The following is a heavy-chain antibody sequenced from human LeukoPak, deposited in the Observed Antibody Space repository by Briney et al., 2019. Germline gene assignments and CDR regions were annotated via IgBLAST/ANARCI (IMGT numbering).Heavy chain of an antibody. Sequence: QPGGSLRLSCAASGFTFSSYGMHRVRQAPGKGLEWVAVISYDGSNKYYADSVKGRFTISRDNSKNTLYLQMNSLRAEDTAVYYCAKVRVVRGVRTPIDYWGQGTLVTVSS. D-gene: IGHD3-10*01. CDR3: AKVRVVRGVRTPIDY. CDR1: GFTFSSYG. CDR2: ISYDGSNK. J-gene: IGHJ4*02. V-gene: IGHV3-30*18.